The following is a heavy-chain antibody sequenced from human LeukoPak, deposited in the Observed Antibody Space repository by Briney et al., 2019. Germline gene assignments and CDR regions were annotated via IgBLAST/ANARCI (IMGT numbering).Heavy chain of an antibody. Sequence: SETLSLTCPVSGGSISSYYWGWIRQPPGKGLEGIGYIYYSGSTNYNPSLKSRVTISVDTSKNQFSLKLSSVTAADTAVYYCARGTVPYYYYYGMDVWGQGTTVTVSS. CDR1: GGSISSYY. CDR3: ARGTVPYYYYYGMDV. V-gene: IGHV4-59*01. D-gene: IGHD4-17*01. J-gene: IGHJ6*02. CDR2: IYYSGST.